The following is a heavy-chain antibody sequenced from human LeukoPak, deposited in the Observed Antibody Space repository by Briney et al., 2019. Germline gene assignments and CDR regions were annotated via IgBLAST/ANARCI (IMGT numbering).Heavy chain of an antibody. Sequence: GGSLRLSCVASGFTFRTYWMSWVRQAPGKGLEWVANINEDGSGKSYVDSMKGRFAISRDNAENSLFLQMNSLRAEDTAVYYCARDRIFDYWGQGILVTVSS. V-gene: IGHV3-7*03. D-gene: IGHD2-15*01. CDR3: ARDRIFDY. CDR2: INEDGSGK. CDR1: GFTFRTYW. J-gene: IGHJ4*02.